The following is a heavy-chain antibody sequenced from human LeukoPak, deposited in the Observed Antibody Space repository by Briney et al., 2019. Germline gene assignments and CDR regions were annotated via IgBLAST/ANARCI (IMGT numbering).Heavy chain of an antibody. V-gene: IGHV4-4*07. D-gene: IGHD4-17*01. CDR1: GGSISSYY. CDR2: IYTSGST. Sequence: PSETLSLTCTVSGGSISSYYWSWIRQPAGKGLEWIGRIYTSGSTNYNPSLKSRVTMSVDTSKNQFSLKLSSVTAADTAVYYCARGGHDYGDYVFDYWGQGTLVTVSS. J-gene: IGHJ4*02. CDR3: ARGGHDYGDYVFDY.